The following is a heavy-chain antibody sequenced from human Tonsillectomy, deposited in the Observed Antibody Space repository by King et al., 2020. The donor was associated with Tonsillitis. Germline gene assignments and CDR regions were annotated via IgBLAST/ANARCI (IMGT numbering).Heavy chain of an antibody. CDR2: ISYDGSDN. J-gene: IGHJ4*02. CDR3: AKDLGYYDSIGYFDY. D-gene: IGHD3-22*01. Sequence: VQLVESGGGVVQPGRSLRLSCAASGFTFSSYGMHWVRQAPGKGLEWVTVISYDGSDNYYADSVKGRFTLSRDNSKNTLHLQMNSLRAEDTAVYYCAKDLGYYDSIGYFDYWGQGTLVTVSS. V-gene: IGHV3-30*18. CDR1: GFTFSSYG.